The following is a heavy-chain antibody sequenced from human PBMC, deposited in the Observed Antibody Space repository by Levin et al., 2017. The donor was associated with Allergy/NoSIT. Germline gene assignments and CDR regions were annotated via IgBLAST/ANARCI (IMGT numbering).Heavy chain of an antibody. V-gene: IGHV3-7*03. CDR3: ATSSSKHFQF. D-gene: IGHD6-6*01. CDR2: IRTDGGDK. Sequence: GESLKISCAASGFTFSTYWMSWVRQAPGKGLEWVANIRTDGGDKSYVDSVKGRFTISRDNAKNSLYLQMDTLRAEDTAVYYCATSSSKHFQFWGQGTLVTISS. CDR1: GFTFSTYW. J-gene: IGHJ1*01.